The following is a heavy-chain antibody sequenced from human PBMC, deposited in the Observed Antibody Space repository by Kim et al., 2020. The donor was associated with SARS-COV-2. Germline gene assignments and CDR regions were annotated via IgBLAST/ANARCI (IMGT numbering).Heavy chain of an antibody. V-gene: IGHV3-11*04. D-gene: IGHD3-22*01. Sequence: GGSLRLSCAASGFTFSDYYMSWIRQAPGKGLEWVSYISSSGSTIYYADSVKGRFTISRDNAKNSLYLQMNSLRAEDTAVYYCARDRVRDYYDSSGYYFPDAFDIWGQATMVTVSS. CDR2: ISSSGSTI. CDR1: GFTFSDYY. CDR3: ARDRVRDYYDSSGYYFPDAFDI. J-gene: IGHJ3*02.